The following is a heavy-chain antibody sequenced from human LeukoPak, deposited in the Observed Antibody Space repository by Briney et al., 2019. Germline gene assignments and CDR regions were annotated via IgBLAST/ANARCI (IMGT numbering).Heavy chain of an antibody. J-gene: IGHJ4*02. V-gene: IGHV3-7*04. CDR1: GFTFGTFW. CDR3: ARGTGNFDY. CDR2: IKQDGSEK. D-gene: IGHD3/OR15-3a*01. Sequence: GGSLRLSCEASGFTFGTFWMSWVRQAPGKGLEWVANIKQDGSEKYYVDSVKGRFTISRDNAKNSLYLQMNSLRAEDTAVYYCARGTGNFDYWGQGTLVTVSS.